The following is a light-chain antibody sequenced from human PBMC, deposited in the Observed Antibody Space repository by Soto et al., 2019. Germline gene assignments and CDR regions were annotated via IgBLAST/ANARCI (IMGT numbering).Light chain of an antibody. CDR3: CSFAGSYTVWV. Sequence: QSALTQPRSVSGSPGQSVTISCTGTSSDVGDYNYVSWYQQYPGKAPKLVIYDVSKRPSGVPDRFSGSKSGNTASLTISGLQAEDEADYYFCSFAGSYTVWVFGGGTKLTVL. CDR1: SSDVGDYNY. V-gene: IGLV2-11*01. CDR2: DVS. J-gene: IGLJ3*02.